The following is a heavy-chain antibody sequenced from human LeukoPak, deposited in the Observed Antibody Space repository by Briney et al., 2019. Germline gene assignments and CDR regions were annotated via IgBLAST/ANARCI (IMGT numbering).Heavy chain of an antibody. D-gene: IGHD2-15*01. V-gene: IGHV1-8*01. CDR2: MNPNSGNT. Sequence: ASVKVSCKASGYTFTSYDINWVRQATGQGLAWMGWMNPNSGNTGYAQKFQGRVTMTRNTSISTAYMELSSLRSEDTAVYYCARETYCSGGSCYSWIDYWGQGTLVTVSS. CDR3: ARETYCSGGSCYSWIDY. J-gene: IGHJ4*02. CDR1: GYTFTSYD.